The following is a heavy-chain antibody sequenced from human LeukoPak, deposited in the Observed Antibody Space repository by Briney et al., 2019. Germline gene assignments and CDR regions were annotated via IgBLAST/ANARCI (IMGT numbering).Heavy chain of an antibody. CDR2: ISYDGSNK. J-gene: IGHJ5*02. CDR3: ARDSDSSGPNWFDP. Sequence: GRSLRLSCAASGFTFSSYAMHWVRQAPGKGLEWVAVISYDGSNKYYADSVKGRFTISRDNSKNTLYLQMNSLRAEDTAVYYCARDSDSSGPNWFDPWGQGTLVTDSS. V-gene: IGHV3-30-3*01. CDR1: GFTFSSYA. D-gene: IGHD3-22*01.